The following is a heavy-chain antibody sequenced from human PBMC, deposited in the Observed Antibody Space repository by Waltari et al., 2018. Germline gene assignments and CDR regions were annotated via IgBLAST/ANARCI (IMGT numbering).Heavy chain of an antibody. Sequence: QVQLVQSGAEVKKPGASVKVSCNASGYTFTHYGISWVRQAPGQGLEWMGWFSGYNGNTNYAQKLQGRVTMTTDTSTSTAYMELRSLRSDDTAVYYCARGVPGSWPDYYFDHWGQGTLVTVSS. CDR1: GYTFTHYG. V-gene: IGHV1-18*01. J-gene: IGHJ4*02. D-gene: IGHD3-10*01. CDR2: FSGYNGNT. CDR3: ARGVPGSWPDYYFDH.